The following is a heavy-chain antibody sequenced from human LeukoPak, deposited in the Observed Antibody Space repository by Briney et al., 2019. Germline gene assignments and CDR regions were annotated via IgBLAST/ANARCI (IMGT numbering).Heavy chain of an antibody. CDR3: ARGNYLDP. CDR2: ISSSTSYT. D-gene: IGHD1-7*01. J-gene: IGHJ5*02. CDR1: GFTFSDYY. V-gene: IGHV3-11*06. Sequence: GGSLRLSCAASGFTFSDYYMSWLRQAPGKGLEWVSYISSSTSYTNYADSVKGRFTISRDNAKNSLYLQMNSLRAEDTAVYYCARGNYLDPWGQGTLVTVSS.